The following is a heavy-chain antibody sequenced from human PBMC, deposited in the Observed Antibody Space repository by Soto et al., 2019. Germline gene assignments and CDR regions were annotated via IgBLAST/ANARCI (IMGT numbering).Heavy chain of an antibody. D-gene: IGHD2-8*01. CDR2: IIVSHGSP. J-gene: IGHJ4*02. CDR3: AREPEDGVPGDD. Sequence: QVHLVQSGAEVKEPGASVRVSCEASGYTFTSHTIHWARQAPGQGLEWMGWIIVSHGSPRYAPQFQGRITFGSDTSATTAYMELTSLTFEDTAVYYCAREPEDGVPGDDWGQGTPVVVSS. CDR1: GYTFTSHT. V-gene: IGHV1-3*01.